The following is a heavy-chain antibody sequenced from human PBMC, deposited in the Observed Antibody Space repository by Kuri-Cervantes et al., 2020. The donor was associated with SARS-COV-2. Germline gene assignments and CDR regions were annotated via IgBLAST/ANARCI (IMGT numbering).Heavy chain of an antibody. CDR1: GFKFSRTD. V-gene: IGHV3-30*18. Sequence: GESLKISCAASGFKFSRTDMHWVRQAPGKGLEWVAFISYDGNNIKCIDSGKGRFTISRDNSQNKLYLHMRSLRPEDTAMYYCAKDGAGAHDFWGQGTLVTVSS. J-gene: IGHJ4*02. D-gene: IGHD4/OR15-4a*01. CDR3: AKDGAGAHDF. CDR2: ISYDGNNI.